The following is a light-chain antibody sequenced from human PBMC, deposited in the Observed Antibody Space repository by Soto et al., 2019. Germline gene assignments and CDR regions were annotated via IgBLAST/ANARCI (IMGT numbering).Light chain of an antibody. V-gene: IGKV1-5*01. CDR1: QSISSW. CDR2: DAS. CDR3: QQYNSYSPERT. Sequence: GDRVTITCRASQSISSWLAWYQQKPGKAPKLLIYDASSLESGGPSRFSGSGSGTEFTLTISSLQPDDFATYYCQQYNSYSPERTFGQGTKVEIK. J-gene: IGKJ1*01.